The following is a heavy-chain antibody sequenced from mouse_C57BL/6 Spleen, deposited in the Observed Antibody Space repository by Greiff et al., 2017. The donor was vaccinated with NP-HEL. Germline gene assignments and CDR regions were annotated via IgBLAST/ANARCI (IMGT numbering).Heavy chain of an antibody. V-gene: IGHV1-54*01. CDR1: GYAFTNYL. CDR2: INPGRGGT. CDR3: ARSPITTVVATDYFDY. J-gene: IGHJ2*01. D-gene: IGHD1-1*01. Sequence: QVQLQQSGAELVRPGTSVKVSCKASGYAFTNYLIEWVKQRPGQGLEWIGVINPGRGGTKYNEKFKGKATLTADKSSSTAYMQLSSLTSEDSAVYFCARSPITTVVATDYFDYGGQGTTLTVSS.